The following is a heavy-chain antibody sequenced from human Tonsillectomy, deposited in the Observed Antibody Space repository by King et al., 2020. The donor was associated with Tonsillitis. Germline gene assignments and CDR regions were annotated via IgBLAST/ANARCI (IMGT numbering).Heavy chain of an antibody. V-gene: IGHV3-48*01. Sequence: VQLVESGGGLVQPGGSLRLSCAASGFNFGSYTMNWVRQAPGKGLEWVSHITSSSRTMYYADSVRGRFTISRDNAKNSLYLQMNSLRAEDTAVYYCARAGYTYGSRVQGYFDYWGQGTLVTVSS. CDR3: ARAGYTYGSRVQGYFDY. CDR2: ITSSSRTM. D-gene: IGHD5-18*01. CDR1: GFNFGSYT. J-gene: IGHJ4*02.